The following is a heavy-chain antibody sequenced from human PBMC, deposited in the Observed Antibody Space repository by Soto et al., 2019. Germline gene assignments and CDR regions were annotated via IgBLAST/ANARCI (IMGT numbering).Heavy chain of an antibody. CDR2: IKSKTDGGTT. D-gene: IGHD6-19*01. CDR3: TTVGYSTGGVPC. Sequence: GGSLRLSCAASGFTFSNARMSWVRQAPGKGLEWVGRIKSKTDGGTTDYAAPVIGRFTISRDDSKSTLYLQMNSLKTDDTAVYYCTTVGYSTGGVPCWGQGTLVTVSS. V-gene: IGHV3-15*01. CDR1: GFTFSNAR. J-gene: IGHJ4*02.